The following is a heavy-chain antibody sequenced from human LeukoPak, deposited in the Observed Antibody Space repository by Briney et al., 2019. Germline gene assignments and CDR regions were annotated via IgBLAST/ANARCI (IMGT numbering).Heavy chain of an antibody. J-gene: IGHJ4*02. CDR2: IEQDGSEQ. Sequence: GGSLRLSCAASGLTFSSSWMNWVRQAPGKGLEWVANIEQDGSEQYYVDSVKGRFTISRDNAKNSVFLQMNSLRAEDTAVYFCARGRYCYATSCSAHFDYWGQGTLVTVSS. CDR1: GLTFSSSW. V-gene: IGHV3-7*01. D-gene: IGHD2-2*01. CDR3: ARGRYCYATSCSAHFDY.